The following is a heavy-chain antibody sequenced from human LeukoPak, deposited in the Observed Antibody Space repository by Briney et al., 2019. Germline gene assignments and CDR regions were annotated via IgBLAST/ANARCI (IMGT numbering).Heavy chain of an antibody. CDR3: ARSMVVDM. CDR2: IRYDGSNE. V-gene: IGHV3-30*02. Sequence: GGSLRLSCAASGFTFSSYGMHWVRQAPGKGLEWVSFIRYDGSNEYYTDSVKGRFTISRDNSKNTLYLQMNSLRADDTAVYYCARSMVVDMWGQGTLVTVSS. J-gene: IGHJ4*02. D-gene: IGHD2-2*01. CDR1: GFTFSSYG.